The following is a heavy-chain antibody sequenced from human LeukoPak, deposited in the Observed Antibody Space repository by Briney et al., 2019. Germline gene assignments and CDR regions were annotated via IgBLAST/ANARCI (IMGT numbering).Heavy chain of an antibody. CDR3: TRDGSGWSVY. V-gene: IGHV3-7*01. CDR1: GFDFSTSW. D-gene: IGHD6-19*01. CDR2: ISPDGNER. Sequence: PGGSLTLSCAASGFDFSTSWMGWVRQAPGKGLEWVINISPDGNERYSVDPVKGRFTISRDNAENSLYLQMKGLEVEDTAMYYCTRDGSGWSVYWGQGALVTVSS. J-gene: IGHJ4*02.